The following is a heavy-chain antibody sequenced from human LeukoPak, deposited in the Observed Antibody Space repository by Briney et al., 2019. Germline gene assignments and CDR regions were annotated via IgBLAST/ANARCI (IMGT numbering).Heavy chain of an antibody. CDR3: ARDIYYDSSGYYGSLY. Sequence: GGSLRLSCAASGFTFSSYSKNWVRQAPGKGLEWVSYISSSSSTIYYADSVKGRFTISRDNAKNSLYLQMNSLRAEDTAVYYCARDIYYDSSGYYGSLYWGQGTLVTVSS. CDR1: GFTFSSYS. D-gene: IGHD3-22*01. J-gene: IGHJ4*02. V-gene: IGHV3-48*04. CDR2: ISSSSSTI.